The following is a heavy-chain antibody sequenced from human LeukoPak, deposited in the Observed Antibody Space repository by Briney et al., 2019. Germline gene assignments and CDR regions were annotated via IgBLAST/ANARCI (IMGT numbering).Heavy chain of an antibody. CDR1: GFTFSNYA. CDR2: VKSDGTAT. V-gene: IGHV3-74*01. CDR3: VRKFATGD. J-gene: IGHJ4*02. Sequence: PGGSLRLSCAASGFTFSNYAMSWVRQAQGTGLVWVSSVKSDGTATNYADSVKGRFTISRDNAKNTLYLQMNSLRVEDTAVYYCVRKFATGDWGQGTLVTVSS. D-gene: IGHD1-14*01.